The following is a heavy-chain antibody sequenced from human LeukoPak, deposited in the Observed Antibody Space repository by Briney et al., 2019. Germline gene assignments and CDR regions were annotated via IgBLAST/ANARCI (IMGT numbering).Heavy chain of an antibody. V-gene: IGHV3-30*04. J-gene: IGHJ4*02. CDR1: GFTFSSYA. CDR3: AREGPGGFDY. D-gene: IGHD3-10*01. Sequence: PGVSLRLSCAASGFTFSSYAMHWVRQAPGKGLEWVAVISYDGSNKYYADSVKGRFTISRDNSKNTLYLQMNSLRAEDTAVYYCAREGPGGFDYWGQGTLVTVSS. CDR2: ISYDGSNK.